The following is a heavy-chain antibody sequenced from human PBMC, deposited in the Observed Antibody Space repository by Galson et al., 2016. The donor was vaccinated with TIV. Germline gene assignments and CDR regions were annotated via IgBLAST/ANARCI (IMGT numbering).Heavy chain of an antibody. J-gene: IGHJ4*02. V-gene: IGHV3-43*01. CDR2: ISWDGQRP. D-gene: IGHD7-27*01. CDR3: ATLTGDEGHFDY. Sequence: SLRLSCAASGFIFDNYVIHWVRQAPGKGLECVSLISWDGQRPYYADSVKGRFTISRDNSRNSLFLQMDRLRTEDTALYYCATLTGDEGHFDYWGQGTPVTVFS. CDR1: GFIFDNYV.